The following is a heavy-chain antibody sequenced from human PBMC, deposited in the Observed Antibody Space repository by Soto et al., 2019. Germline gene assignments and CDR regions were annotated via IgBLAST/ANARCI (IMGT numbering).Heavy chain of an antibody. V-gene: IGHV3-48*02. CDR1: EFTFSAYA. J-gene: IGHJ4*02. CDR3: ASSLIDY. Sequence: EVQLVESGGGLVQPGGSLRLSCGASEFTFSAYAMNWVRQAPGKGLEWVSYISSSSNTIYYADSVKGRFTISRDNAKNSLYLQMNSLRDEDTAVYYCASSLIDYWGQGTLVTVSS. CDR2: ISSSSNTI.